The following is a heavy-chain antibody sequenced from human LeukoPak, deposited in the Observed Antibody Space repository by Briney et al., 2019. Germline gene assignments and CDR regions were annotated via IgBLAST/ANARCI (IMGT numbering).Heavy chain of an antibody. CDR1: GFTFSSYA. CDR3: ARGNYYDSSGPGGY. CDR2: ISGSGGSI. D-gene: IGHD3-22*01. J-gene: IGHJ4*02. Sequence: GGSLRLSCAASGFTFSSYAMSWVRQAPGKGLEWVSIISGSGGSIYNLDSVKGRFTISRDNAKNTLYLQMNSLRAEDTAVYYCARGNYYDSSGPGGYWGQGTLVIVSS. V-gene: IGHV3-23*01.